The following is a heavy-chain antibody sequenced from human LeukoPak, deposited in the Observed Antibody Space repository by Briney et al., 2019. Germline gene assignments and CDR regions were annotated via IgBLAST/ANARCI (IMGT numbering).Heavy chain of an antibody. J-gene: IGHJ4*02. V-gene: IGHV5-51*01. CDR1: GSRSTSYW. D-gene: IGHD2-21*02. CDR3: ASLNGDYPDY. CDR2: IYPGDSDT. Sequence: GEPLNISCKCSGSRSTSYWIAWARQMPGKGLEWMGIIYPGDSDTRYTPSFQGQVTISADKSVSTAYLQWSSLKASDTAMYYCASLNGDYPDYWGQGTLVTVSS.